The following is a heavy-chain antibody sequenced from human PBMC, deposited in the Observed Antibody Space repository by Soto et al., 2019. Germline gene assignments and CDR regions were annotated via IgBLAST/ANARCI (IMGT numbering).Heavy chain of an antibody. J-gene: IGHJ4*02. Sequence: GGSLRLSCAASGFTFSSYSMNWVRQAPGKGLEWVSYISSSSTIYYADSVKGRFTISRDNAKNSLYLQMNSLRDADTAVYYCARDPGYSYGPPDYWGQGTLVTVSA. D-gene: IGHD5-18*01. CDR2: ISSSSTI. V-gene: IGHV3-48*02. CDR1: GFTFSSYS. CDR3: ARDPGYSYGPPDY.